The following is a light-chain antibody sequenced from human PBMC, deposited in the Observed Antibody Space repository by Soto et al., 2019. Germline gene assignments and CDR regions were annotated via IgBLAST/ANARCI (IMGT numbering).Light chain of an antibody. V-gene: IGLV4-69*01. CDR2: LNSDGSH. CDR3: QTWVTGIYV. CDR1: SGHSSYA. Sequence: QAVLTQSPSASASLGASVKLTCTLSSGHSSYAIAWHQQQPEKGPRYLMKLNSDGSHSKGDGIPDRFSGSSSGAERYLTISCLQSEDEADYYCQTWVTGIYVFGTGTKVTVL. J-gene: IGLJ1*01.